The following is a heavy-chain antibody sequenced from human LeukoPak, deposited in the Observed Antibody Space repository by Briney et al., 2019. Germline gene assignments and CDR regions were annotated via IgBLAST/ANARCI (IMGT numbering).Heavy chain of an antibody. J-gene: IGHJ4*02. V-gene: IGHV4-61*02. D-gene: IGHD3-16*01. CDR3: ARDLLTFGGVDY. CDR2: FYTSGTI. CDR1: GGSINSGSYY. Sequence: SETLSLTCTVSGGSINSGSYYWSWFRQPAGKGLEWIGRFYTSGTINYNPSLKRRVSISVDTSKNQFSLKLSSLTAADTAVYYCARDLLTFGGVDYWGQGTLVTVSS.